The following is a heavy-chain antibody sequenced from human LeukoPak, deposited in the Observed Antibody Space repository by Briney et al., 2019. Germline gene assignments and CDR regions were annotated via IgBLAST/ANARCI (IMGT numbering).Heavy chain of an antibody. J-gene: IGHJ4*02. Sequence: RGSLRLSCAASGFTFSSYAMSWVRQAPGKGLEWVSAISGSGGSTYYADSVKGRFTISRDNSKNTLYLQMNSLRAEDTAVYYCARDADYSNYEGYFDYWGQGTLVTVSS. CDR3: ARDADYSNYEGYFDY. CDR1: GFTFSSYA. D-gene: IGHD4-11*01. V-gene: IGHV3-23*01. CDR2: ISGSGGST.